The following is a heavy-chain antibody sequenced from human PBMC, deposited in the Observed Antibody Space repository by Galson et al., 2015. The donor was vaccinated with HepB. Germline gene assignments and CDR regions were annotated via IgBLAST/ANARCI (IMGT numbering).Heavy chain of an antibody. V-gene: IGHV1-69*04. D-gene: IGHD3-10*01. J-gene: IGHJ2*01. Sequence: SVKVSCKASGGTFSSYAISWVRQAPGQGLEWMGRIIPILGIADYAQKFQGRVTITADKSTSTAYMELSSLRSEDTAVYYCARVRDYYGSGSPPPYWYFDLWGRGTLVTVSS. CDR3: ARVRDYYGSGSPPPYWYFDL. CDR1: GGTFSSYA. CDR2: IIPILGIA.